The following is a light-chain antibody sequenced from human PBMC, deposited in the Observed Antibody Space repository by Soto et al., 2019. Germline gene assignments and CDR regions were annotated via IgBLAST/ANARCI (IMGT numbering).Light chain of an antibody. CDR3: GGWDDSLSGPV. V-gene: IGLV1-47*01. CDR2: RNN. CDR1: TSNIGSNY. J-gene: IGLJ2*01. Sequence: QAVLTQPPSASGTPGQRVNISGSGSTSNIGSNYVYWYRQFPGTAPKLLIQRNNQQPSGVPARFSGSKSGTSASLAISGLRSEDEADYYCGGWDDSLSGPVFGGGTKLTVL.